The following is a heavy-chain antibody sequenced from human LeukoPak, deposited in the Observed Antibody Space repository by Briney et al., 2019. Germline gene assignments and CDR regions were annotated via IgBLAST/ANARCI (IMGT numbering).Heavy chain of an antibody. CDR1: GFTFSSYA. Sequence: GGSLRLSCAASGFTFSSYAMHWVRQAPGKGLEWVAVISYDGSNKYYADSVKGRFTISRDNSKNTLYLQMNSLRAEDTAVYYCARDAHPVATISYYGMDVWGQGTTVTVSS. D-gene: IGHD5-12*01. CDR3: ARDAHPVATISYYGMDV. V-gene: IGHV3-30-3*01. J-gene: IGHJ6*02. CDR2: ISYDGSNK.